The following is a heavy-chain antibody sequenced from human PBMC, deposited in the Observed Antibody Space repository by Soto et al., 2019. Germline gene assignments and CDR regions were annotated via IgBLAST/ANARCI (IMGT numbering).Heavy chain of an antibody. Sequence: GVSLRLPCAASGFTFSSYGMHWVRQAPGKRLEWVAGILCDGSNKYYADSVKGRFTTSRDNSKNTLYLQMNSLKAQDTAVYYCAKDPGYSSGAHWGQGALVTVSS. CDR2: ILCDGSNK. CDR1: GFTFSSYG. V-gene: IGHV3-30*18. D-gene: IGHD6-19*01. J-gene: IGHJ1*01. CDR3: AKDPGYSSGAH.